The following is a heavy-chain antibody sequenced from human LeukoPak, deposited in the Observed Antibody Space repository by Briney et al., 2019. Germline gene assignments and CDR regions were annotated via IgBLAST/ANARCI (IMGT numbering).Heavy chain of an antibody. J-gene: IGHJ4*02. CDR1: GYIFTDYY. Sequence: GASVKVSCKASGYIFTDYYMHWARQAPGQELGWMGRINPNSGGTNYAQKFQGRVTMTRDTSTSTVHMELSGLRSEDAAVYYCARDQEGFDYWGQGTLVTVSS. V-gene: IGHV1/OR15-1*04. CDR3: ARDQEGFDY. CDR2: INPNSGGT.